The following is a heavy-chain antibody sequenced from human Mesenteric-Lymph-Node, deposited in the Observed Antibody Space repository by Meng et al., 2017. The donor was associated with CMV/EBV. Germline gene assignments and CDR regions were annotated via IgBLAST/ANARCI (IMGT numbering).Heavy chain of an antibody. V-gene: IGHV3-7*04. CDR1: GFTFSDYY. D-gene: IGHD1-14*01. Sequence: GGSLRLSCTVSGFTFSDYYMTWVRQAPGKGLEWVANIKQDGSEKYYVDSVKGRFTISRDNAKNSLYLQMNSLRADDAAIYYCAKDQPEFYYYYGMDVWGQGTTVTVSS. CDR2: IKQDGSEK. CDR3: AKDQPEFYYYYGMDV. J-gene: IGHJ6*02.